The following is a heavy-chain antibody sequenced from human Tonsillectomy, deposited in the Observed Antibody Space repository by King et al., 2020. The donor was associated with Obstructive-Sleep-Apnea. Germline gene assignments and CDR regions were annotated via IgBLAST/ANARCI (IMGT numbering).Heavy chain of an antibody. D-gene: IGHD2-15*01. Sequence: QLQESGPGLVKPSETLSLTCSVSGGSISSSSYYWGWIRQPPGKGLEWIGNIYYSGSTYYNPSLKSRVTISVDTSKNQFSLKLSSVTAADTAVYYCAGGRYCSGGSCYPRDFDYWGQGTLVTVSS. CDR1: GGSISSSSYY. CDR3: AGGRYCSGGSCYPRDFDY. CDR2: IYYSGST. J-gene: IGHJ4*02. V-gene: IGHV4-39*07.